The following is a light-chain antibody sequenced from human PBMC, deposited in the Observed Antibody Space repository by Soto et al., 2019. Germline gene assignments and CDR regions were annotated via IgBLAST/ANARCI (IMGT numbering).Light chain of an antibody. J-gene: IGKJ4*01. CDR3: QQRSSWPLT. CDR1: QSVSSY. Sequence: LVLTQSPAALSLSPGERASLSCRASQSVSSYLAWYQQKPGQAPRLLIYDASNRATGIPARFSGSGSGTDFTLTISSLQSEDFAVYYCQQRSSWPLTFGGGTKVDIK. CDR2: DAS. V-gene: IGKV3-11*01.